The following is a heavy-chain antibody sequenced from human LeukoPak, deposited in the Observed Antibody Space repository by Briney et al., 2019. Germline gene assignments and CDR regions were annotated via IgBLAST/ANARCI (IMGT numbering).Heavy chain of an antibody. CDR3: ARGFDSKSTYFDY. CDR1: GGSISNYY. V-gene: IGHV4-59*01. Sequence: SETLSLTCTVSGGSISNYYWNWLRQPPGKGLEWIEYIYYSGSTKYNPSLKSRVTMSLDTSKKQFSLRLTSVTAEDTAVYYCARGFDSKSTYFDYWGLGTLVTVSS. J-gene: IGHJ4*02. CDR2: IYYSGST. D-gene: IGHD5-12*01.